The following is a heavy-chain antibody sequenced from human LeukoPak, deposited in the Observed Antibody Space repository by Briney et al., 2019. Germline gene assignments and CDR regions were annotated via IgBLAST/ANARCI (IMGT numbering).Heavy chain of an antibody. Sequence: GGSLRLSCAASGFTFSSYEMNWVRQAPGKGLEWVANIKQDGSEKYYVDSVKGRFTISRDNAKNSLYLQMNSLRAEDTAVYYCARTYDSGYYYMDVWGKGTTVTVSS. CDR1: GFTFSSYE. J-gene: IGHJ6*03. CDR3: ARTYDSGYYYMDV. D-gene: IGHD1-1*01. V-gene: IGHV3-7*01. CDR2: IKQDGSEK.